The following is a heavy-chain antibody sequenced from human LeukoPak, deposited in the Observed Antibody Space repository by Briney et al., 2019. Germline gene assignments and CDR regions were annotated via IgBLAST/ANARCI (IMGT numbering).Heavy chain of an antibody. V-gene: IGHV3-11*06. D-gene: IGHD6-13*01. CDR3: ARRVAAAGYYFDY. CDR2: ISGGSSYT. J-gene: IGHJ4*02. CDR1: GFTFSDHY. Sequence: GGSLRLSCAASGFTFSDHYMSSIRQAPGKGLEWVSYISGGSSYTTYADSVKGRFTISRDNAKNSLYLQMNSLRAEDTAVYYCARRVAAAGYYFDYWGQGTLVTVSS.